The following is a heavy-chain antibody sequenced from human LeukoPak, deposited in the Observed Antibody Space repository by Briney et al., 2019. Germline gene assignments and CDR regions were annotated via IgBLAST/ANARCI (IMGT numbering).Heavy chain of an antibody. J-gene: IGHJ4*02. V-gene: IGHV4-59*01. D-gene: IGHD5-18*01. CDR2: ISYSGST. CDR1: IGSISNYY. CDR3: ARDSYNYGSGSLDY. Sequence: SETLSLTCTVSIGSISNYYWSWIRQPPGKGLEWIGYISYSGSTKYNPSLKSRVTISVDTSKNQFSLKLTSVTAADTAMYYCARDSYNYGSGSLDYWGRGTLVTVSS.